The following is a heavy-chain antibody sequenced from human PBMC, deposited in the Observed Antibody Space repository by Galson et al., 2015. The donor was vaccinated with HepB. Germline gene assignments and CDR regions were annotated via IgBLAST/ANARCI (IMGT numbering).Heavy chain of an antibody. CDR1: GFTFSRYA. CDR3: AKARDTAHCTGSRCYPFDY. Sequence: SLRLSCAASGFTFSRYAMNWVRRAPGKRLEWVSSITGSGADTYHADSVKGRFVVSRDNSKNTLYLQMNSLRAEDTAVYYCAKARDTAHCTGSRCYPFDYWGQGTLVTVSS. V-gene: IGHV3-23*01. J-gene: IGHJ4*02. CDR2: ITGSGADT. D-gene: IGHD2-15*01.